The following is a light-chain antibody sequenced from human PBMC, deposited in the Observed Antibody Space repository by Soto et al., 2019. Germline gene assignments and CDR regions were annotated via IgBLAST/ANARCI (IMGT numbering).Light chain of an antibody. CDR3: QLYNSYWT. CDR1: QSISSW. J-gene: IGKJ1*01. CDR2: DAS. Sequence: IQRSPAACSLGEAGGYRWSLTYRASQSISSWLAWYQQKPGKAPKLLIYDASSLESGVPSRFSGSGSGTEFSLPISSLQPHDFATYYCQLYNSYWTFRQGTAVDIK. V-gene: IGKV1-5*01.